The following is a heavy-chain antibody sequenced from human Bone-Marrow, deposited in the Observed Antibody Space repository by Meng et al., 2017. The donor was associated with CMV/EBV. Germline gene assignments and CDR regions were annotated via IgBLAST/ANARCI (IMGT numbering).Heavy chain of an antibody. D-gene: IGHD4-17*01. Sequence: GESLKISCAASGFTVSSNYMSWIRQAPGEGLEWVANIKQDGSEKYYVDSVKGRFTISRDNAKNSLYLQMNSLRAEDTAVYYCARESNRHGDYPDTFDIWGQGTMVTVSS. CDR2: IKQDGSEK. V-gene: IGHV3-7*01. CDR1: GFTVSSNY. CDR3: ARESNRHGDYPDTFDI. J-gene: IGHJ3*02.